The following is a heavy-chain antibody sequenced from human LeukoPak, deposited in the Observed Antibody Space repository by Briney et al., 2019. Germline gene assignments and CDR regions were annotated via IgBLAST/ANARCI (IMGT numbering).Heavy chain of an antibody. J-gene: IGHJ5*02. CDR1: GFTFSTYA. D-gene: IGHD6-19*01. Sequence: GGSLRLSCAASGFTFSTYAMHWVRQAPGKGLEYVSSISDNGDSTYYANSVKGRFTISRGNSKNTLYLQMGSLRPEDMGVYYCARTQQWLATGGWYWFDPWGQGTLVTVSS. V-gene: IGHV3-64*01. CDR3: ARTQQWLATGGWYWFDP. CDR2: ISDNGDST.